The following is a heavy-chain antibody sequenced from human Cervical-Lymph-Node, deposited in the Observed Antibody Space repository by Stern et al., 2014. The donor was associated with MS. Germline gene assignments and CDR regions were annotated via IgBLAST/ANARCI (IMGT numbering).Heavy chain of an antibody. CDR3: ARISPYSSDYYRFFDQ. CDR2: IKPNRGGT. J-gene: IGHJ4*02. CDR1: GYTFTGYS. V-gene: IGHV1-2*02. Sequence: QVQLVQSGAEVKKPGASVKVSCKASGYTFTGYSAHWVRQAPGQGLEWMGFIKPNRGGTNYSQQFQGRATKTREPAVRTGYQEPRRLKSDDTAVFYCARISPYSSDYYRFFDQWGQGTLVTVSS. D-gene: IGHD6-19*01.